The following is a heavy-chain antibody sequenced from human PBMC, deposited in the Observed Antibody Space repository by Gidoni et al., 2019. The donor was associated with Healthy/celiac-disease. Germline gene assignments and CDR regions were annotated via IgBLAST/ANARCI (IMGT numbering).Heavy chain of an antibody. J-gene: IGHJ4*02. V-gene: IGHV3-48*02. D-gene: IGHD2-15*01. Sequence: EVPLVESGGGLVQPGGSLRGSSAASGFTFCSYSMNWVRQAPGKGLEWIAYISSSSSTIYYADYLKGRFTITRDNAKNSLYLQMNSLRDEDTAVYYCAREMATVVEFVDGDYWGQGTLVTVSS. CDR2: ISSSSSTI. CDR1: GFTFCSYS. CDR3: AREMATVVEFVDGDY.